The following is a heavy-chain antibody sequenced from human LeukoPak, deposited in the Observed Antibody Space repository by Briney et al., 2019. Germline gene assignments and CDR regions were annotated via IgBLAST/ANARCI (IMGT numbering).Heavy chain of an antibody. J-gene: IGHJ4*02. CDR2: IIPIFGTA. D-gene: IGHD6-19*01. V-gene: IGHV1-69*01. CDR1: GGTFSSYA. Sequence: GSSVKVSCKASGGTFSSYAISWVRQAPGQGLEWMGGIIPIFGTANYAQKFQGRVTITADESTSTAYMELSSLRSEDTAVYYCATSSPDSSGWYYFDYWGQGTLVTVSS. CDR3: ATSSPDSSGWYYFDY.